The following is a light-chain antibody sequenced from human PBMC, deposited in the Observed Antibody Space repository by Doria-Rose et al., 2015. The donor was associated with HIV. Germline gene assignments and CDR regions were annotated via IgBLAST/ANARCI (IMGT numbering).Light chain of an antibody. V-gene: IGKV1-5*03. J-gene: IGKJ2*01. Sequence: DIQLTQSPSTLSASVGDRVTITCRASQSISSWLAWYQQKPGKAPNLLIYKASSLESGVPSRFSGSGSGTEFTLTTSSLQPDDFATYYCQQYNSYLSFGQGTKLEIK. CDR2: KAS. CDR3: QQYNSYLS. CDR1: QSISSW.